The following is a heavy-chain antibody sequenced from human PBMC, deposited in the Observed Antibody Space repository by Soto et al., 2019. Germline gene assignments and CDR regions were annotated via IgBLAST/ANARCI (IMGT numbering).Heavy chain of an antibody. CDR2: IKQDGSEK. V-gene: IGHV3-7*01. J-gene: IGHJ6*02. D-gene: IGHD3-16*01. Sequence: EVQLVESGGGLVQPGGSLRLSCAASGFTFSSYWMSWVRQAPGKGLEWVDNIKQDGSEKYYVDSVKGRFTISRDNAKNTMYIQMNSLKAYDPAVYYCAGEGFRGVMSYYGIYICGQGTTCTVSS. CDR1: GFTFSSYW. CDR3: AGEGFRGVMSYYGIYI.